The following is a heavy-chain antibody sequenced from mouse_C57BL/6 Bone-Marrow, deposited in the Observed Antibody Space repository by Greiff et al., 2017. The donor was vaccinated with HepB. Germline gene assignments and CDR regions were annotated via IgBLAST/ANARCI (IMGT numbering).Heavy chain of an antibody. J-gene: IGHJ4*01. CDR3: ARERDFGYDYDDALYYYAMDY. CDR1: GYTFTSYW. CDR2: IYPGSGST. Sequence: QVQLQQPGAELVKPGASVKMSCKASGYTFTSYWITWVKQRPGQGLEWIGDIYPGSGSTNYNEKFKSKATLTVDTSSSTAYMQLSSLTSEDSAVYFCARERDFGYDYDDALYYYAMDYWGQGTSVTVSS. D-gene: IGHD2-4*01. V-gene: IGHV1-55*01.